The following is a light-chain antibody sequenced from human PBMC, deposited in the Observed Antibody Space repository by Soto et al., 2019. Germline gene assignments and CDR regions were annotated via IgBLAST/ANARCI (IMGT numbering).Light chain of an antibody. V-gene: IGKV1-5*03. CDR2: KAS. Sequence: DIQMTQSASTLSGSVGDRVTITWRASQTISSWLAWYQQKTGKAPKLLIYKASTLKSGVPSRFSGSGSGTDFTLTISSLQPNDFAPYYCQHYNSYSEAFGQGTKVE. J-gene: IGKJ1*01. CDR3: QHYNSYSEA. CDR1: QTISSW.